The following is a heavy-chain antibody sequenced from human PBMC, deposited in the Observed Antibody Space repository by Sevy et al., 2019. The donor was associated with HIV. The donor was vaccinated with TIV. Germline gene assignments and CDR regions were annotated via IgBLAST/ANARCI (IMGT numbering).Heavy chain of an antibody. CDR1: GFTFSSYA. CDR2: ISSSGGST. V-gene: IGHV3-23*01. Sequence: GGALRLSCAASGFTFSSYAMTWVRQAPGKGLEWVSAISSSGGSTYYADSVKGRFTISRDNSKNTRYLQMNSLRAEDTAVYYCAKGSPHYYDSSGYYYGHYWGQGTLVTVSS. CDR3: AKGSPHYYDSSGYYYGHY. J-gene: IGHJ4*02. D-gene: IGHD3-22*01.